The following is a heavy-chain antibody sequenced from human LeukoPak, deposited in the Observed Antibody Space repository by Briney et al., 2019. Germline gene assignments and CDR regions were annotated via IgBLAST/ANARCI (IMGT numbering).Heavy chain of an antibody. V-gene: IGHV1-18*01. J-gene: IGHJ4*02. CDR1: GYTFTSYG. D-gene: IGHD3-22*01. CDR2: ISAYNGNT. CDR3: ARDLTHRRNYDNSGYQIVPAF. Sequence: GASVKVSCKASGYTFTSYGISWVRQAPGQGLEWMGWISAYNGNTNYAQKVQGRVTMNTDTSTSTAYMELRSLRSDDTAVYYCARDLTHRRNYDNSGYQIVPAFWGQGTLVTVSS.